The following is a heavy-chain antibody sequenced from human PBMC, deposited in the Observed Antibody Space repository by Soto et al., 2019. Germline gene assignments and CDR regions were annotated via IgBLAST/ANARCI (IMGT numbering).Heavy chain of an antibody. J-gene: IGHJ4*02. CDR3: AREVYGSGFLTDY. Sequence: SETLSLTCPVSGGSISSGGYYWSWIRQHPGKGLEWIGYIYYSGSTYYNPSLKSRVTISVDTSKNQFSLKLSSVTAADTAVYYCAREVYGSGFLTDYWGQGTLVTVSS. V-gene: IGHV4-31*03. CDR2: IYYSGST. CDR1: GGSISSGGYY. D-gene: IGHD3-10*01.